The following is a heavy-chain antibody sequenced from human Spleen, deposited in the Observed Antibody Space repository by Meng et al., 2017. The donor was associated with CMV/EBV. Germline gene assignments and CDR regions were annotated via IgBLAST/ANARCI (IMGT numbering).Heavy chain of an antibody. V-gene: IGHV6-1*01. CDR1: GDSVSSNTAA. Sequence: SCAISGDSVSSNTAAWNWISQSPSRGLEWLGRTYYRSKWYNDYAVSVKSRIIINPDTSKNHFTLQLNSVTPEDTAVYYCARVTSSRGAFDIWGQGTMVTVSS. J-gene: IGHJ3*02. D-gene: IGHD6-13*01. CDR2: TYYRSKWYN. CDR3: ARVTSSRGAFDI.